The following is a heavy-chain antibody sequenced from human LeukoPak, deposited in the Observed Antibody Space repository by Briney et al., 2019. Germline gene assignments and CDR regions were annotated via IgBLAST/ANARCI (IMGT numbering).Heavy chain of an antibody. CDR3: ARVDSTGGWFGPPHFDY. CDR1: GYTFTRYY. Sequence: GASVKVSCKASGYTFTRYYMHWVRQAPGQGLEWMGWISAYNGNTNYAQKLQGRVTMTTDTSTSTAYMELRSLRSDDTAVYYCARVDSTGGWFGPPHFDYWGQGTLVTVSS. D-gene: IGHD3-10*01. V-gene: IGHV1-18*04. CDR2: ISAYNGNT. J-gene: IGHJ4*02.